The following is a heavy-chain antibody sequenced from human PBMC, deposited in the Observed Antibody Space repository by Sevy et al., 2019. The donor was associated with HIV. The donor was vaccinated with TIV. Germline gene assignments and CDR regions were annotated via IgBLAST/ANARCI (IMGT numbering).Heavy chain of an antibody. CDR1: GFSITSYW. J-gene: IGHJ4*02. Sequence: GGSLRLSCAASGFSITSYWMDWVRQGPGKGLEWVANIKSGGNEKYYVNSVKGRFTISRENAMNAVFLQMDSLTVEDTGVYYCARDRDADYGGNPLDSWGQGTLVTVSS. CDR3: ARDRDADYGGNPLDS. CDR2: IKSGGNEK. D-gene: IGHD4-17*01. V-gene: IGHV3-7*01.